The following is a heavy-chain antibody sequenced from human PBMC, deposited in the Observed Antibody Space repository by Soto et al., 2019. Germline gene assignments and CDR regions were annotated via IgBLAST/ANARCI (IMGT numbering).Heavy chain of an antibody. D-gene: IGHD5-12*01. J-gene: IGHJ6*02. V-gene: IGHV4-59*08. CDR1: SGPSRRHN. CDR3: VRQGIDYLHGLVDV. Sequence: QVQVQQSGPGLVKPSETLSLTCTVSSGPSRRHNWGWIRQPPGRGLEWIGSVYYTGDTSYNPSLKRRVTISADTSTNHISLTLRSVTAADTAVYYWVRQGIDYLHGLVDVWGQGTTVSVSS. CDR2: VYYTGDT.